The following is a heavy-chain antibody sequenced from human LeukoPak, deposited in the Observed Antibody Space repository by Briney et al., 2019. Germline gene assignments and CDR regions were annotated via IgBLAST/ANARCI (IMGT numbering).Heavy chain of an antibody. CDR3: ARVGTIFGG. D-gene: IGHD3-3*01. Sequence: SETLSLTCAVYGGSFSGYYWSWIRQPPGKGLEWIGEINHSGSTNYNPYLTSRVTISVDTSKNQFSLKLSSVTAADTAVYYCARVGTIFGGWGQGTLVTVSS. CDR2: INHSGST. V-gene: IGHV4-34*01. CDR1: GGSFSGYY. J-gene: IGHJ4*02.